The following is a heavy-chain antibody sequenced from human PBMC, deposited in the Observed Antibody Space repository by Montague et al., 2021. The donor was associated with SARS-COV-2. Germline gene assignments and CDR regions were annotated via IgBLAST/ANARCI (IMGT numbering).Heavy chain of an antibody. D-gene: IGHD2-8*01. CDR3: ARHLPVYRYFYYLDV. Sequence: SETLSLTCTVSGGSISSYYWSWIRQPPGKGLEWIGYLYYSGSTNYNPSLKSRVTISVDTSKNQFSLRLNSVTAADTAVYYCARHLPVYRYFYYLDVWGKGTTVTVSS. CDR1: GGSISSYY. CDR2: LYYSGST. V-gene: IGHV4-59*01. J-gene: IGHJ6*03.